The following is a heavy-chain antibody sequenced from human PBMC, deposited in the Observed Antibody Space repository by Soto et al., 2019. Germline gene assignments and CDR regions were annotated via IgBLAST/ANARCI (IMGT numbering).Heavy chain of an antibody. CDR2: IYYSGSA. J-gene: IGHJ4*02. CDR1: GASVTSIDYS. D-gene: IGHD6-19*01. Sequence: SENLSLTCNVSGASVTSIDYSWGWIRQPPGKGLEWLGYIYYSGSAQYNPSLKSRATISVDTSKNQFSLKLTSVTAADTAVYFCVRDGWSDCGPGTLVTVSS. CDR3: VRDGWSD. V-gene: IGHV4-30-4*01.